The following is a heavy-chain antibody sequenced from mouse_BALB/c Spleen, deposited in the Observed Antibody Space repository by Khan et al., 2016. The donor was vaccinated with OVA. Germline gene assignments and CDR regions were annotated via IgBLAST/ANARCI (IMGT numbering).Heavy chain of an antibody. CDR2: IWSDGST. Sequence: QVQLKESGPGLVAPSQSLSITCTISGFSLPDYGIHWVRQPPGKGLEWLVVIWSDGSTTYNSALKSRLSISEDNSKSQVFLKMNSLQTDDTAMYYGARQPYYHYYVMDYWGQGTSVTVSS. J-gene: IGHJ4*01. CDR3: ARQPYYHYYVMDY. D-gene: IGHD2-10*01. V-gene: IGHV2-6-1*01. CDR1: GFSLPDYG.